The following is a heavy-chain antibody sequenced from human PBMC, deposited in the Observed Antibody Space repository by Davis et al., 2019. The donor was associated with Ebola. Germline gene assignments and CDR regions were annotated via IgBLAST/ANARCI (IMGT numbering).Heavy chain of an antibody. CDR3: ASGGRCPWTWFDP. Sequence: MPSETLSLTCAVYGGSFSGYYWSWIRQPPGKGLEWIGEINHSGSTIYNPSLKSRVTISVDTSKNQFSLKLSSVTAADTAVYYCASGGRCPWTWFDPWGQGTLVTVSS. CDR2: INHSGST. J-gene: IGHJ5*02. CDR1: GGSFSGYY. V-gene: IGHV4-34*01. D-gene: IGHD2-8*01.